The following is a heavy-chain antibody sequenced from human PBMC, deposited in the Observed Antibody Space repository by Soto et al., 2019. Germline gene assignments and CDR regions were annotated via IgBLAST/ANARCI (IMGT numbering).Heavy chain of an antibody. CDR1: GFTFSSYG. CDR3: AKDLPARQYPGYYCYGMDV. CDR2: ISYDGSNK. V-gene: IGHV3-30*18. Sequence: QVQLVESGGGVVQPGRSLRLSCAASGFTFSSYGMHWVRQAPGKGLEWVAVISYDGSNKYYADSVKGRFTISRDNSKNTLYLQMNSLRAEDTAVYYCAKDLPARQYPGYYCYGMDVWGQGTTVTVSS. J-gene: IGHJ6*02. D-gene: IGHD6-6*01.